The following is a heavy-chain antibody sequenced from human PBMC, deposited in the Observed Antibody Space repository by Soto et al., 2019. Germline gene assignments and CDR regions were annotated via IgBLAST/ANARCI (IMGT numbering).Heavy chain of an antibody. Sequence: GGSLRLSCAASGFTFSTYAMGWVRQGPGKGLEWVSGISGSAGSTYYADSVKGRFTISRDNSKNTLYLQMNSLRAEDTAVYYCARRSCSSTSCYELSYYYGMDVWGQGTTVTVSS. CDR3: ARRSCSSTSCYELSYYYGMDV. CDR1: GFTFSTYA. J-gene: IGHJ6*02. D-gene: IGHD2-2*01. V-gene: IGHV3-23*01. CDR2: ISGSAGST.